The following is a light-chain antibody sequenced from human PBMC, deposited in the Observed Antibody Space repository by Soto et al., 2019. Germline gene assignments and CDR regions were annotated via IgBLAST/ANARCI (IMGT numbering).Light chain of an antibody. CDR1: QSVSSSY. V-gene: IGKV3-20*01. J-gene: IGKJ3*01. CDR3: QQYGSSPPT. Sequence: EIVLTQSPGTLSLSPGERATLSCRASQSVSSSYLAWYQQKPGQAPRLLIYGASSRATGIPDRFSGNGSGTDFTLTISRLEPEDFAVYDCQQYGSSPPTFGPGTKADIK. CDR2: GAS.